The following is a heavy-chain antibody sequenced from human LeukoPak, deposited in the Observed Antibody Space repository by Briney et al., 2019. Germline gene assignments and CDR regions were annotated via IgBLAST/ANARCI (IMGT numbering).Heavy chain of an antibody. D-gene: IGHD3-9*01. CDR3: ARADYDILTGYSSFFDY. J-gene: IGHJ4*02. V-gene: IGHV4-30-2*01. Sequence: PSETLSLTCTVSGGSISSGGYYWSWIRQPPGKGLEWIGYIYHSGSTYYNPSLKSRVTISVDRSKNQFSLKLSSVTAADTAVYYCARADYDILTGYSSFFDYWGQGTLVTVSS. CDR1: GGSISSGGYY. CDR2: IYHSGST.